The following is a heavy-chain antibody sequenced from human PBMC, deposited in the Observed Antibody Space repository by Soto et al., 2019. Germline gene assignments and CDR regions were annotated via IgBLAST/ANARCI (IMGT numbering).Heavy chain of an antibody. Sequence: QVQLQQWGAGPLRPLETLSLTCGVSGGSFSGYYWAWIRQSPGKGLEWIGEIHDRGSINYNPSLKSLVSISVDTSKNHYSLNLRSVTAADTAVYYCARESHDILTGPPWVWYFDLWGRGTLVTVSS. D-gene: IGHD3-9*01. J-gene: IGHJ2*01. CDR3: ARESHDILTGPPWVWYFDL. V-gene: IGHV4-34*01. CDR1: GGSFSGYY. CDR2: IHDRGSI.